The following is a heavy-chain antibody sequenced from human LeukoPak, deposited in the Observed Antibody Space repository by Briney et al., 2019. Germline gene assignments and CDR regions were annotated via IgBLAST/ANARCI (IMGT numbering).Heavy chain of an antibody. CDR2: ISYDGSNK. CDR1: GFTFSNYG. J-gene: IGHJ4*02. CDR3: AKDKIVGSTGWYYFDY. D-gene: IGHD6-19*01. Sequence: GRSLRLSCAASGFTFSNYGMHWVRQALGKGLEWVAVISYDGSNKYYADSLKGRFTISRDNSKNTLYLQMNSLRAEDTAVYYCAKDKIVGSTGWYYFDYWGQGTLVTVSS. V-gene: IGHV3-30*18.